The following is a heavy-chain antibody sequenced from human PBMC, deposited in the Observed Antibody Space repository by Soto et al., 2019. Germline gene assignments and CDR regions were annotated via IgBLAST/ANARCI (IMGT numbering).Heavy chain of an antibody. CDR2: ISGSGGST. D-gene: IGHD3-3*01. J-gene: IGHJ6*02. Sequence: PGGSLRLSCAASGFTFSSYAMSWVRQAPGKGLEWVSAISGSGGSTYYADSVKGRFTISRDNSKHTLYLQMNSLRAEDTAVYYCAKDRTIFAQGPGMDGWGQGTTVTVSS. CDR3: AKDRTIFAQGPGMDG. V-gene: IGHV3-23*01. CDR1: GFTFSSYA.